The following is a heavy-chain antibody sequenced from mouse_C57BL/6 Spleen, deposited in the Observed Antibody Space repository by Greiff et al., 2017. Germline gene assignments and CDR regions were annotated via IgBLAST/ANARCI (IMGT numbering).Heavy chain of an antibody. CDR3: ARWDSSGYTWFAY. D-gene: IGHD3-2*02. Sequence: VKLQQPGAELVRPGSSVKLSCKASGYTFTSYWMHWVKQRPIQGLEWIGNIDPSDSETHYNQKFKDKATLTVDKSSSTAYMQLSSLTSEDSAVYYCARWDSSGYTWFAYWGQGTLVTVSA. CDR1: GYTFTSYW. CDR2: IDPSDSET. J-gene: IGHJ3*01. V-gene: IGHV1-52*01.